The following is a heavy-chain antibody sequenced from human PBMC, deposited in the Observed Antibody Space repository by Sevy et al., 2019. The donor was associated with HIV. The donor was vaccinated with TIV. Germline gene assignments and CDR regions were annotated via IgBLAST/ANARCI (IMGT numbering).Heavy chain of an antibody. Sequence: GGSLRLSCAASGFDFNHYGIYWVRQAPGRGLEWVSFISNAGSDQYYAVSVKGRFTISRHYSNNTVYLEMQSLRSDDTATYCCAKADIATWWTLDYWGQGTTVTVSS. CDR1: GFDFNHYG. CDR2: ISNAGSDQ. V-gene: IGHV3-30*18. J-gene: IGHJ4*02. D-gene: IGHD2-15*01. CDR3: AKADIATWWTLDY.